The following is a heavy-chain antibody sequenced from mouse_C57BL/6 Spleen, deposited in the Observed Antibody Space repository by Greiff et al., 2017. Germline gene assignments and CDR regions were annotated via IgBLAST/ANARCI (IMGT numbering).Heavy chain of an antibody. V-gene: IGHV5-4*03. CDR3: ARGLGRGFAY. Sequence: EVMLVESGGGLVKPGGSLKLSCAASGFTFSSYAMSWVRQTPEKRLEWVATISDGGSYTYYPDNVKGRFTISRDNAKNNLYLQMSHLKSEDTAMYYCARGLGRGFAYWGQGTLVTVSA. CDR2: ISDGGSYT. J-gene: IGHJ3*01. CDR1: GFTFSSYA. D-gene: IGHD4-1*01.